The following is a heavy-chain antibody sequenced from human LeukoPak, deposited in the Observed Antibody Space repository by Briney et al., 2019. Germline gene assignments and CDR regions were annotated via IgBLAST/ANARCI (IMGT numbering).Heavy chain of an antibody. V-gene: IGHV4-34*01. Sequence: SETLSLTCVVYGGSFSGYYWSWIRQPPGKGLEWIGEINHSGSTNYNPSLKSRVTISVDTSKNQFSLKLSSVTAADTAVYYCAREGSHITIFGVVIREDRGNWFDPWGQGTLVTVSS. D-gene: IGHD3-3*01. CDR3: AREGSHITIFGVVIREDRGNWFDP. CDR2: INHSGST. CDR1: GGSFSGYY. J-gene: IGHJ5*02.